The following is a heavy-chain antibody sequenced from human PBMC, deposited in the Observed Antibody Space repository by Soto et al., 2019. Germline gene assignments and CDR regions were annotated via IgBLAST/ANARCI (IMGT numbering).Heavy chain of an antibody. CDR1: GGSISSYY. Sequence: PSETLSLTCTVSGGSISSYYWSWIRQPPGKGLEWIGYIYYSGSTNYNPSLKSRVTISVDTSKNQFSLKLSSVTAADTAVYYCARVQAAAGTVWFDPWGQGTLVT. J-gene: IGHJ5*02. CDR3: ARVQAAAGTVWFDP. D-gene: IGHD6-13*01. V-gene: IGHV4-59*01. CDR2: IYYSGST.